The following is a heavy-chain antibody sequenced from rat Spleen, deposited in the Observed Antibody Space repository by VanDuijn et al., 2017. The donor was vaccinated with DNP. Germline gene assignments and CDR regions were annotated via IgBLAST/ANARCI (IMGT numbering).Heavy chain of an antibody. D-gene: IGHD4-1*01. CDR2: ISSDGDNI. V-gene: IGHV5-20*01. J-gene: IGHJ2*01. CDR1: GFTFSDYN. CDR3: AIDLSTGRG. Sequence: EVQLVESGGGLVQPGRSLKLSCAASGFTFSDYNMAWVRQAPKKGLEWVAFISSDGDNIHYRDSVKGRFTISRDNAKSILYLQMDSLRSEDTATYYCAIDLSTGRGWGQGVMVTVSS.